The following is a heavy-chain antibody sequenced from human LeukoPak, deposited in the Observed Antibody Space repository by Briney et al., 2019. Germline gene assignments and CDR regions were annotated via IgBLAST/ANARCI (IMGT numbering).Heavy chain of an antibody. CDR3: VKERDRGTDVADDFDF. V-gene: IGHV3-23*01. Sequence: PGASLRLSCVAYGFTFTDYSMAWVRQVPGRGLEWVSAIASDGYTVYPDPLKGRFTISRDNSKNTLYLQMNRRRAEDTAVYYCVKERDRGTDVADDFDFWGEGTLVTVSS. J-gene: IGHJ4*02. D-gene: IGHD6-19*01. CDR2: IASDGYT. CDR1: GFTFTDYS.